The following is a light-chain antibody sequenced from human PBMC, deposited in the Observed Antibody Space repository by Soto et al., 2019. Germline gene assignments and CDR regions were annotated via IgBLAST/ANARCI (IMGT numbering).Light chain of an antibody. CDR2: DVN. V-gene: IGLV2-14*01. J-gene: IGLJ1*01. CDR1: SSDVGGYNY. Sequence: QSVLTQPASVSVSPGQSITISCTGTSSDVGGYNYVSWYQQLPGKAPKLMIYDVNSRPSGVSNRFSGSKSGNTASLTISGLQAEDEADYYCSSYTGSSTFVFGTGTKVTVL. CDR3: SSYTGSSTFV.